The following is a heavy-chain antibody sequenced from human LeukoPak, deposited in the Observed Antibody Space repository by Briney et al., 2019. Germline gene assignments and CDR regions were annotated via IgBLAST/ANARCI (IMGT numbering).Heavy chain of an antibody. CDR2: IYYSGST. J-gene: IGHJ4*02. CDR1: GGSISSSSYY. D-gene: IGHD2-2*01. CDR3: ARQEDIVVVPAASSDY. Sequence: PSETLSLTCTVSGGSISSSSYYWGWIRQPPGKGLEWIGSIYYSGSTYYNPSLKSRVTISVDTSKNQFSLKLSSVTAADTAVYYCARQEDIVVVPAASSDYWGQGTLVTVSS. V-gene: IGHV4-39*01.